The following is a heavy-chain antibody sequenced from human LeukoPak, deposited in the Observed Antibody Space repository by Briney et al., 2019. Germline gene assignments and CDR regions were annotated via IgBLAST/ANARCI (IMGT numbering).Heavy chain of an antibody. CDR2: IKQDGSEK. Sequence: GGSLRLSCIASGFTFSSYWMRWVRQAPGKALEWVANIKQDGSEKEYVDSVKGRFTISRDNAKNSLYLQMNSLRADDTAVYYCAREGRGGFDSWGQGNLVTVSS. J-gene: IGHJ4*02. CDR1: GFTFSSYW. V-gene: IGHV3-7*01. CDR3: AREGRGGFDS. D-gene: IGHD3-10*01.